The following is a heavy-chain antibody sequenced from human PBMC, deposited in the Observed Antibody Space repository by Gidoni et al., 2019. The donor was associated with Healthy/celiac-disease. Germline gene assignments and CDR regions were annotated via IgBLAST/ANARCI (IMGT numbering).Heavy chain of an antibody. D-gene: IGHD3-16*02. Sequence: EVQLVESGGCLVKPGGSLRLSCAASGFTFSNAWMSWVRQAPGKGLEWVGRIKSKTDGGTTDYAAPVKGRFTISRDDSKNTLYLQMNSLKTEDTAVYYCTTSVGSYDYVWGSYRSTWDYWGQGTLVTVSS. CDR1: GFTFSNAW. V-gene: IGHV3-15*01. J-gene: IGHJ4*02. CDR2: IKSKTDGGTT. CDR3: TTSVGSYDYVWGSYRSTWDY.